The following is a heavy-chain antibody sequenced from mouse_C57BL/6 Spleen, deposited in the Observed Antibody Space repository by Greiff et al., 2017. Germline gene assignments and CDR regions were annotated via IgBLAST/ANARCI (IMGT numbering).Heavy chain of an antibody. J-gene: IGHJ2*01. Sequence: EVQLQQSGGGLVKPGGSLKLSCAASGFTFSDYGMHWVRQAPEKGLEWVAYISSGSSTIYYADTVKGRFTISRDNAKNTLFLQMTSLRSEDTAMYYCARRHWDGYYFDYWGQGTTLTVSS. CDR3: ARRHWDGYYFDY. CDR2: ISSGSSTI. CDR1: GFTFSDYG. D-gene: IGHD4-1*01. V-gene: IGHV5-17*01.